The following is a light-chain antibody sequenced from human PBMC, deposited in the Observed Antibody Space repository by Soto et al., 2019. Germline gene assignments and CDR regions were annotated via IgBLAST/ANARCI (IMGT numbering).Light chain of an antibody. CDR1: SSDVGSSDY. Sequence: QSALIQPPSVSGSPGQSVTISCTGTSSDVGSSDYVSWYHEHPGTVPKPMISNVNTQPSASGVPDRFSGSKSGNTASMTISGLQAEDEADYQCCSFTGSATRWVFGGGTKLTVL. CDR2: NVN. CDR3: CSFTGSATRWV. J-gene: IGLJ3*02. V-gene: IGLV2-18*02.